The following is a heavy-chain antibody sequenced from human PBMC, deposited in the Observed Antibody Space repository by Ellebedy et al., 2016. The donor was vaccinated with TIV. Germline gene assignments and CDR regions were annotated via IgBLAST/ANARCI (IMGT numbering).Heavy chain of an antibody. CDR3: AKGRGGGSDSSAPRYYFDY. Sequence: PGGSLRLSCVGSGFTFKTAWMSWVRQAPGKGLEWVSTISNTGSRTYYADSVEGRFIISRDNSKRTLYLQMNSLRAEDTAVYYCAKGRGGGSDSSAPRYYFDYWGLGTLVTVSS. CDR1: GFTFKTAW. V-gene: IGHV3-23*01. J-gene: IGHJ4*02. D-gene: IGHD3-22*01. CDR2: ISNTGSRT.